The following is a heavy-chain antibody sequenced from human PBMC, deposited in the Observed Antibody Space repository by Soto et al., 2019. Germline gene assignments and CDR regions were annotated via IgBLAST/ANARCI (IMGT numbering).Heavy chain of an antibody. CDR2: IDPSDSYT. D-gene: IGHD4-17*01. Sequence: PGEALKISCKGSGYSFTSYWISWVRQMPGKGLEWMGRIDPSDSYTNYSPSFQGHVTISADKSISTAYLQWSSLKASDTAMYYCARHEYGDYVIHYYYGMDVWGQATTVTVSS. J-gene: IGHJ6*02. V-gene: IGHV5-10-1*01. CDR1: GYSFTSYW. CDR3: ARHEYGDYVIHYYYGMDV.